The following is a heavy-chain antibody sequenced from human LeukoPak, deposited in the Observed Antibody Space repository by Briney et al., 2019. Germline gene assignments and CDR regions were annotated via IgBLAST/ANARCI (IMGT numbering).Heavy chain of an antibody. CDR3: ARLLGRGYYHYNMDV. J-gene: IGHJ6*03. CDR2: IHHSGSA. D-gene: IGHD3-10*01. V-gene: IGHV4-39*07. Sequence: SETLSLTCTVSGGSMKSESYYWGWIRQPPGKGLEWIGSIHHSGSATYNPSLKSRVTISVDTSKNQFSLKLSSVTAADTAVYYCARLLGRGYYHYNMDVWGKGTTVAVSS. CDR1: GGSMKSESYY.